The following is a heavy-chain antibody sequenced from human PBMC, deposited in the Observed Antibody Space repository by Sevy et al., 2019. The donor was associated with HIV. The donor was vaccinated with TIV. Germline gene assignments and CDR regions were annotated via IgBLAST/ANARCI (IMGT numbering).Heavy chain of an antibody. CDR1: GFTFNNYF. V-gene: IGHV3-7*01. J-gene: IGHJ4*02. CDR2: INQDGSQK. CDR3: ARELWPGDY. D-gene: IGHD2-21*01. Sequence: GESLKISCAASGFTFNNYFMGWVRKAPGKGLEWIANINQDGSQKNYVDSVKGRFTITRDNARNLVSLQMNNLRADDTAVYYCARELWPGDYWGQGTLVTVSS.